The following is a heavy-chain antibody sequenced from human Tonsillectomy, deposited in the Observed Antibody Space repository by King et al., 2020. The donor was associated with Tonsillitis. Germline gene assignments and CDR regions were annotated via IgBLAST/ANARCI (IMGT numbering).Heavy chain of an antibody. D-gene: IGHD2-15*01. CDR3: ARGRYRYCSGGSCYSIAFRFYFDY. CDR1: GFTFSSYW. V-gene: IGHV3-7*03. J-gene: IGHJ4*02. Sequence: VQLVESGGGLVRPGGSLRLSCAASGFTFSSYWMSWVRQAPGKGLEWVANIKQDGSEKYYVDSVKGRFTISRDNAKNSLYLQMNSLRAGDTAVYYCARGRYRYCSGGSCYSIAFRFYFDYWGQGTLGTVSS. CDR2: IKQDGSEK.